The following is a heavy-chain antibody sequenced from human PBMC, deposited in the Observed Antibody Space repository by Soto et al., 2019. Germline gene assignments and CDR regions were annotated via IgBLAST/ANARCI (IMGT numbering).Heavy chain of an antibody. V-gene: IGHV3-49*03. CDR1: GFTFGDYA. J-gene: IGHJ6*02. CDR2: IRSKAYGGTT. Sequence: GGSLRLSCTASGFTFGDYAVSWFRQAPGKGLEWVGFIRSKAYGGTTEYAASVKGRFTISRDDSKSIAYLQMNSLKTEDTAVYYCTRDDDIDYYYGMDVWGQGTTVTVSS. CDR3: TRDDDIDYYYGMDV. D-gene: IGHD3-9*01.